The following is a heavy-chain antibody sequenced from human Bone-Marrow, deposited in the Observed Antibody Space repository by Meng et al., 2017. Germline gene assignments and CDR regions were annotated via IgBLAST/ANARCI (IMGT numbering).Heavy chain of an antibody. D-gene: IGHD1-26*01. CDR1: GLNVSSKY. J-gene: IGHJ5*02. V-gene: IGHV3-53*02. Sequence: EVWLVRTGGGLIPPVGSLRLSCAASGLNVSSKYIGWVRQSPGKGLEWVSVMYSGGDTHYTDSVKGRFTISKDNSKNTLYLQMNNLRAEDTAVYYCATGETRYWFDPWGQGTLVTVSS. CDR2: MYSGGDT. CDR3: ATGETRYWFDP.